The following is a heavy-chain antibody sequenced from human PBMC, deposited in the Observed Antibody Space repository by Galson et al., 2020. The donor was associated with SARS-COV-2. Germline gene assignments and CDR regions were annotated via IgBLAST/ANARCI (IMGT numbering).Heavy chain of an antibody. V-gene: IGHV3-7*01. D-gene: IGHD6-19*01. J-gene: IGHJ6*02. CDR1: GFTFSSYW. CDR2: IKQDGSEK. CDR3: ARDMFGAVAGTGYYYYYGMDV. Sequence: GGSLRLSCAASGFTFSSYWMSWVRQAPGKGLEWVANIKQDGSEKYYVDSVKGRFTISRDNAKNSLYLQMNSLRAEDTAVYYCARDMFGAVAGTGYYYYYGMDVWGQGTTVTVSS.